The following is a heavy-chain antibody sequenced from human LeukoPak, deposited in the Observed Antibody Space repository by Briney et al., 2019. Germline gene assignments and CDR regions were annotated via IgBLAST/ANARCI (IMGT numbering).Heavy chain of an antibody. CDR1: GFTFSSYA. D-gene: IGHD3-3*01. CDR3: AKDFGYDFWSGYYKDY. CDR2: ISGSGGST. J-gene: IGHJ4*02. V-gene: IGHV3-23*01. Sequence: GGSLRPSCAASGFTFSSYAMSWVRQAPGKGLEWVSAISGSGGSTYYADSVKGRFTISRDNSKNTLYLQMNSLRAEDTAVYYCAKDFGYDFWSGYYKDYWGQGTLVTVSS.